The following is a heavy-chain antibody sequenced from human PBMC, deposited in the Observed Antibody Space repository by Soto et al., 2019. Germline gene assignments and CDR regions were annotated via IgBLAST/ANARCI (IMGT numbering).Heavy chain of an antibody. Sequence: GASVKLSCKASGGTFISYAISWVRQAPGQGLEWMGGIIPIFGTENYAQKFQGRVTITADESTSTAYMELSSLRSEDTAVYYCARVSSGSLYYFDYWGPGSLVTVS. V-gene: IGHV1-69*13. CDR1: GGTFISYA. J-gene: IGHJ4*02. D-gene: IGHD1-26*01. CDR3: ARVSSGSLYYFDY. CDR2: IIPIFGTE.